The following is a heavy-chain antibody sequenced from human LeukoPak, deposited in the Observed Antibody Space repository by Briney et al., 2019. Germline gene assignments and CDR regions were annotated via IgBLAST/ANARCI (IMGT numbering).Heavy chain of an antibody. Sequence: SETLSLTCAVYGGSFSGYYWSWIRQPPGKGLEWIGEINHSGSTNYNPSLKSRVTISVDTSKNQFSLKLSSVTAADTAVYYCARGFGYSMLYYYYYMDVWGKGPRSPSP. J-gene: IGHJ6*03. CDR2: INHSGST. CDR3: ARGFGYSMLYYYYYMDV. V-gene: IGHV4-34*01. CDR1: GGSFSGYY. D-gene: IGHD4-11*01.